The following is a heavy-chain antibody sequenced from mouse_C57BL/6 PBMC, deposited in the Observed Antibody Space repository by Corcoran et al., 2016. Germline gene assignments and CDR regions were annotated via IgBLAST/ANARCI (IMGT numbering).Heavy chain of an antibody. CDR2: INPNNGGT. V-gene: IGHV1-26*01. CDR1: GYTFTDYY. J-gene: IGHJ1*03. Sequence: IQLVQSGPELVKPGASVKISCKASGYTFTDYYMNWVKQSHGKSLEWIGDINPNNGGTSYNQKFKGKATLTVDKSSSTAYMELRSLTSEDSAVYYCARTITTVPHWYFDVWGTGTTVTVSS. CDR3: ARTITTVPHWYFDV. D-gene: IGHD1-1*01.